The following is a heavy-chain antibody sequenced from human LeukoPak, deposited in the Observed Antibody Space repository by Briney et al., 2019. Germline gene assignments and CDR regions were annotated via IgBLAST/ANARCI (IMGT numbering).Heavy chain of an antibody. CDR1: GFTFSSYA. Sequence: GGSLRLSCAASGFTFSSYAMHWVRQAPGKGLEWVAVISYDGSNKDYADSVKGRFTISRDNSKNTLYLQMNSLRAEDTAVYYCAKDRSSAWGIVDYWGQGTLVTVSS. V-gene: IGHV3-30-3*01. CDR2: ISYDGSNK. CDR3: AKDRSSAWGIVDY. J-gene: IGHJ4*02. D-gene: IGHD2-2*01.